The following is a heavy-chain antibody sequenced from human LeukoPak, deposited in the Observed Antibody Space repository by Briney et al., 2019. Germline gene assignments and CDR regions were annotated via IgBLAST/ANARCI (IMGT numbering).Heavy chain of an antibody. CDR1: GFTFSSYA. J-gene: IGHJ4*02. CDR3: AKDIDSSSWQEWFDY. V-gene: IGHV3-23*01. Sequence: GGSLRLSCAASGFTFSSYAMSWVRQAPGKGLEWVSAISGSGGSTYYADSVKGRFTISRDNSKNTLYLQMNSLRAEDTAVYYCAKDIDSSSWQEWFDYWGQGTLVTVSS. D-gene: IGHD6-13*01. CDR2: ISGSGGST.